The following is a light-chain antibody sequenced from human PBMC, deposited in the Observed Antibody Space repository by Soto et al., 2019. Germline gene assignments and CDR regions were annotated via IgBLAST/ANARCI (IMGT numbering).Light chain of an antibody. CDR1: QSVLYSSNNKNY. CDR2: WAS. CDR3: QQYHSTPWT. J-gene: IGKJ1*01. Sequence: DIVRTQSPDSLAVSLGERATINCKSSQSVLYSSNNKNYLAWYQQKPGQPPKLLIYWASTRESGVPDRFSGSGSGTDFTLTISSLQAEDVAVYYCQQYHSTPWTFGQGTKVEIK. V-gene: IGKV4-1*01.